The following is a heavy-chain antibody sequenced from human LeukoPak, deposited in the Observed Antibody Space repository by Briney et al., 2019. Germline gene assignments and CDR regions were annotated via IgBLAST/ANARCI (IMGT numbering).Heavy chain of an antibody. V-gene: IGHV1-2*02. J-gene: IGHJ4*02. CDR2: INPNSGGT. CDR1: GYTFTGYY. D-gene: IGHD2-2*01. Sequence: ASVKVSCKASGYTFTGYYMHWVRQAPGQGLDWMGWINPNSGGTNYAQKFQGRVTMTRDTSISTAYMELSRLRSDDTAVYYFARAIVVVPAANDYWGQGTLVTVSS. CDR3: ARAIVVVPAANDY.